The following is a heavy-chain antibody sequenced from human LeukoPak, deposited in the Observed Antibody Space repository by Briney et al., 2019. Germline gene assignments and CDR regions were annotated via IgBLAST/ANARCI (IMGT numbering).Heavy chain of an antibody. V-gene: IGHV1-69*13. CDR2: IIPIFGTA. Sequence: SVKVSCKASGGTFSSYAISWVRQAPGQGLEWMGGIIPIFGTANYAQKFQGRVTITADESTSTAYMELSSLRSEDTAVYYCAAPTTVVTDGYGRFDYWGQGTLVTVSS. CDR1: GGTFSSYA. CDR3: AAPTTVVTDGYGRFDY. J-gene: IGHJ4*02. D-gene: IGHD4-23*01.